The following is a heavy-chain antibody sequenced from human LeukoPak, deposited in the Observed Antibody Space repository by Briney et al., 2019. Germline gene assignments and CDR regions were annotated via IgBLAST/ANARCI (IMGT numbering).Heavy chain of an antibody. V-gene: IGHV4-39*07. J-gene: IGHJ3*02. CDR3: AREAPFCSSTSCYISAFDI. Sequence: SETLSLTCTVSGGSISSSSYYWGWIRQPPGKGLEWIGSIYYSGSTYYNPSLKSRVTMSVDTSKNQFSLKLSSVTAADTAVYYCAREAPFCSSTSCYISAFDIWGQGTVVTVSS. CDR2: IYYSGST. D-gene: IGHD2-2*02. CDR1: GGSISSSSYY.